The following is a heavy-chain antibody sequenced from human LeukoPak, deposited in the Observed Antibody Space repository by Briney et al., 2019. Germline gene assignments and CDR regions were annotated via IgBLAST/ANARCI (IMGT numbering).Heavy chain of an antibody. CDR2: IYYSGST. Sequence: SETLSLTCTVSRGSISSYYWSWIRQPPGKGLEWIAYIYYSGSTSYNPSLKSRVTISVDTSKNQFSLKVYSVTAADTAMYYCATGDIAAASTGEDGFDVWGQGTMVTVSS. D-gene: IGHD6-13*01. J-gene: IGHJ3*01. V-gene: IGHV4-59*01. CDR1: RGSISSYY. CDR3: ATGDIAAASTGEDGFDV.